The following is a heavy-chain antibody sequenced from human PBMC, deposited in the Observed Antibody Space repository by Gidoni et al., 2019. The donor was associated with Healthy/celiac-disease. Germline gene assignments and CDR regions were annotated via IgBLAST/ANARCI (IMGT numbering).Heavy chain of an antibody. CDR1: GFTFSSYA. J-gene: IGHJ6*02. CDR2: ISYDGSNK. V-gene: IGHV3-30-3*01. D-gene: IGHD6-13*01. Sequence: QVQLVESGGGVVQPGRSLRLSCAASGFTFSSYAMHWVRQAPGKGLEWVAVISYDGSNKYYAYSMKGRFTISRDNSKNTLYLQMNSLRAEDTAVYYCAREREEQQLAYYGMDVWGQGTTVTVSS. CDR3: AREREEQQLAYYGMDV.